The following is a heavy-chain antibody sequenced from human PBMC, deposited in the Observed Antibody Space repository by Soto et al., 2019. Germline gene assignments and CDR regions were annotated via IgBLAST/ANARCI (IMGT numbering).Heavy chain of an antibody. V-gene: IGHV3-7*01. CDR3: ASENYDYIWGSNYYYMDV. Sequence: GPLRLSCAASGFTFSSYWMSWVRQAPGKGLEWVANIKQDGSEKYYVDSVKGRFTISRDNAKNSLYLQMNSLRAEDTAVYYCASENYDYIWGSNYYYMDVWGKGTTVTVSS. D-gene: IGHD3-16*01. CDR1: GFTFSSYW. CDR2: IKQDGSEK. J-gene: IGHJ6*03.